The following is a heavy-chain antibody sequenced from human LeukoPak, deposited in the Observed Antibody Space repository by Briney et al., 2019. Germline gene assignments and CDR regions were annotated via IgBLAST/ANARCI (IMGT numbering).Heavy chain of an antibody. CDR2: IIPIFGTA. Sequence: SVKVSCKASGGTFSSYAISWVRQAPGQGLEWMGGIIPIFGTANYAQKFQGRVTITADKSTSTAYMELSSLRSEDTAVYYCARDLYSSSWYGAFDIWGQGTMVTVSS. CDR3: ARDLYSSSWYGAFDI. D-gene: IGHD6-13*01. V-gene: IGHV1-69*06. CDR1: GGTFSSYA. J-gene: IGHJ3*02.